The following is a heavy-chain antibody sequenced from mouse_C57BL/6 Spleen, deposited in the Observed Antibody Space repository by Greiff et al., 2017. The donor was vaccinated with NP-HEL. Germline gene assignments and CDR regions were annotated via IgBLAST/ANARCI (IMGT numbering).Heavy chain of an antibody. J-gene: IGHJ2*01. D-gene: IGHD3-2*02. Sequence: EVQLQESGPELVKPGASVKISCKASGYSFTGYYMNWVKQSPEKSLEWIGEINPSTGGTTYNQKFKAKATLTVDKSSSTAYMQPKSLTSEDSAVYYCARGPRQLRPTFFEDWGQGTTLTVSS. CDR2: INPSTGGT. CDR1: GYSFTGYY. CDR3: ARGPRQLRPTFFED. V-gene: IGHV1-42*01.